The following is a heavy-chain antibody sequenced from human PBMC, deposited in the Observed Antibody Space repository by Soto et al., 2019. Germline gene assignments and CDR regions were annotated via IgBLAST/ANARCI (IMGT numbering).Heavy chain of an antibody. D-gene: IGHD2-2*01. CDR1: VFTVSNYW. CDR3: ARDRCSSTSCFFDY. Sequence: ETLRLACAASVFTVSNYWMGWVRQAPGKGLEWVANIKQDGSDKYYVDSVEGRFTISRDNTKNSLFLQMTSLRAEDTAVYYCARDRCSSTSCFFDYWGQGTLVTVSS. J-gene: IGHJ4*02. V-gene: IGHV3-7*03. CDR2: IKQDGSDK.